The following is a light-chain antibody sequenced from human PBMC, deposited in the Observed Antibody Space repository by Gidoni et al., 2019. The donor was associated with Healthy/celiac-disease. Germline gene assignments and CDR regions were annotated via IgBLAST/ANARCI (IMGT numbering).Light chain of an antibody. J-gene: IGKJ5*01. Sequence: CSPAATATLSCRASQGVSSSLAWSQQKPGQAPMLLISAASNRATGIPARFSVSGSGADFTLTISSLEPEDFAVYYCQQRSNWPPITFGQGTRLEIK. CDR1: QGVSSS. CDR2: AAS. CDR3: QQRSNWPPIT. V-gene: IGKV3-11*01.